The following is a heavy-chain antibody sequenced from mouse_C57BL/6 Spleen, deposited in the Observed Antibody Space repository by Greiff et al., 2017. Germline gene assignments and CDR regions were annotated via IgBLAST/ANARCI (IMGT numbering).Heavy chain of an antibody. CDR2: ISYDGSN. J-gene: IGHJ2*01. CDR1: GYSITSGYY. Sequence: EVQLVESGPGLVKPSQSLSLTCSVTGYSITSGYYWNWIRQFPGNKLEWMGYISYDGSNNYNPSLKNRISITRDTAKNQFFLKLNSVTTEDTATYYCAREDYDYDEGYYFDYWGQGTTLTVSS. D-gene: IGHD2-4*01. V-gene: IGHV3-6*01. CDR3: AREDYDYDEGYYFDY.